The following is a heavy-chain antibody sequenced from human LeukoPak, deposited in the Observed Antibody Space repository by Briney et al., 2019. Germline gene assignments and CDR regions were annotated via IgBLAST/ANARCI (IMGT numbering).Heavy chain of an antibody. Sequence: PGGSLRLSCAASGFTFSSYEMNWVRQAPGKGLEWVSYISSSGSTIYYADSVQGRFTISRDNAKNSLYLQMNSLRAEDTAVYYCARDPPPNTVTDFDYWGQGTLVTVSS. CDR2: ISSSGSTI. CDR3: ARDPPPNTVTDFDY. J-gene: IGHJ4*02. CDR1: GFTFSSYE. D-gene: IGHD4-17*01. V-gene: IGHV3-48*03.